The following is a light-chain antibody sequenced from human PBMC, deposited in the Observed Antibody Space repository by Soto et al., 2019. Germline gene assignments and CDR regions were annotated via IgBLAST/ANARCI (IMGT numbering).Light chain of an antibody. Sequence: DIQMTQSPSTLPASVGDRVTITCRASQSISSWLAWYQQKPGKAPKLPIYDASSLESGVPTRFSGSGSGTEFTLTISSLQPDDFATYYCQQYNSYSLITFGQGTRLEIK. CDR2: DAS. V-gene: IGKV1-5*01. CDR3: QQYNSYSLIT. CDR1: QSISSW. J-gene: IGKJ5*01.